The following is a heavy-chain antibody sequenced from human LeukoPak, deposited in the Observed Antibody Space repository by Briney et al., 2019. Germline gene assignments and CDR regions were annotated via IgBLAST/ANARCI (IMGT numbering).Heavy chain of an antibody. D-gene: IGHD3-22*01. Sequence: SETLSLTCTVSGGSIRSSTDYWGWIRQPPGKELEWIGSIYYSGSTYYNPSLKSRVTISIDTSKNQFYLKLSSLTAADTAVYFCARRDDSSGYHKIFDYWGPGTLVTVSS. CDR3: ARRDDSSGYHKIFDY. CDR2: IYYSGST. V-gene: IGHV4-39*01. CDR1: GGSIRSSTDY. J-gene: IGHJ4*02.